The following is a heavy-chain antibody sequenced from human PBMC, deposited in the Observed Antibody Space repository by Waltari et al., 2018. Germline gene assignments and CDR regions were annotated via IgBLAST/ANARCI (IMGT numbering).Heavy chain of an antibody. V-gene: IGHV1-2*06. D-gene: IGHD2-15*01. CDR1: GYTFTGYY. CDR3: ASETRYCSGGSCYTAPVDY. J-gene: IGHJ4*02. Sequence: QVQLVQSGAEVKKPGASVKVSCKASGYTFTGYYMHWVRQAPGQGLEWMGRINPNSGGTNYAQKFQGRVTITRDTSISTAYMELSRLRSDDTAVYYCASETRYCSGGSCYTAPVDYWGQGTLVTVSS. CDR2: INPNSGGT.